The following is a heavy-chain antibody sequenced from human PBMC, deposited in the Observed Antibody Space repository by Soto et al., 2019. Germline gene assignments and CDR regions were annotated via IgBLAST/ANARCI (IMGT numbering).Heavy chain of an antibody. CDR3: ARLEGLATISYYFDF. D-gene: IGHD3-9*01. CDR1: GGSISSYY. Sequence: SETLSLTCTVSGGSISSYYWSWIQQPPGKGLEWIGYIYYSGSTNYNPSLKSRVTISVDTSKNQFSLKLSSVTAADSAVYFCARLEGLATISYYFDFWGPGALVTVSS. CDR2: IYYSGST. J-gene: IGHJ4*02. V-gene: IGHV4-59*08.